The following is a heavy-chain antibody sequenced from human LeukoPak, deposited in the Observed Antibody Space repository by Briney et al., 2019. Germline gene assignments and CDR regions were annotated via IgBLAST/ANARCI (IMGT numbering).Heavy chain of an antibody. J-gene: IGHJ4*02. V-gene: IGHV4-61*08. D-gene: IGHD5-24*01. CDR1: GGSISSSGYY. Sequence: SETLSLTCTVSGGSISSSGYYWGWIRQPPGKGLEWIGYIYYSGSTNYNPSLKSRVTISVDTSKNQFSLKLSSVTAADTAVYYCARERRDGYNFDYWGQGTLVTVSS. CDR2: IYYSGST. CDR3: ARERRDGYNFDY.